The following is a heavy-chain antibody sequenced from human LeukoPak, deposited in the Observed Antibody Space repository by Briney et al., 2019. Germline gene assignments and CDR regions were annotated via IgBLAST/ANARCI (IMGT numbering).Heavy chain of an antibody. CDR3: ARHWGFKYTHY. Sequence: GGSLRLSCPASGITFSRFEMNWVRQAPGKGLAWISYISATGAAIDYADSVKDRFTISRDNAKNSVFLQMSSQRAEDTAVYYCARHWGFKYTHYWGQGTLVTVSS. J-gene: IGHJ4*02. D-gene: IGHD3-16*01. CDR1: GITFSRFE. V-gene: IGHV3-48*03. CDR2: ISATGAAI.